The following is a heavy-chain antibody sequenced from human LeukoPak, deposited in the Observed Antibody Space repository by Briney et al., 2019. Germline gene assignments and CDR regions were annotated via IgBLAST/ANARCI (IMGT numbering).Heavy chain of an antibody. V-gene: IGHV1-18*01. D-gene: IGHD5/OR15-5a*01. CDR3: ARDDVYDDRDFDY. J-gene: IGHJ4*02. Sequence: VASVKVSCKASGYTFTSYDINWVRQATGQGLEWMGWMNPNSGNTNYAQKLQGRVTMTTDTSTSTASMELRSLRSDDTAVHYCARDDVYDDRDFDYWGQGTLVTVSS. CDR1: GYTFTSYD. CDR2: MNPNSGNT.